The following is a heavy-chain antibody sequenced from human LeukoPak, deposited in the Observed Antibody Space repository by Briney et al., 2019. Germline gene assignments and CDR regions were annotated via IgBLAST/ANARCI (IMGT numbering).Heavy chain of an antibody. CDR1: GGSFSDYY. CDR3: ARPGDISSWYDY. CDR2: INLVETA. J-gene: IGHJ4*02. Sequence: SETLSLTCAVYGGSFSDYYWTWIRQPPGKGLEWIGEINLVETANYNPSLKSRVATSVDTSKSQFSLRLNSVTAADTAVYYCARPGDISSWYDYWGQGTVVTVSS. D-gene: IGHD6-13*01. V-gene: IGHV4-34*01.